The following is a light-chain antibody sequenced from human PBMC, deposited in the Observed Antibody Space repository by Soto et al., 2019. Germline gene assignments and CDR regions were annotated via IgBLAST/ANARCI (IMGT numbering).Light chain of an antibody. CDR2: EGT. J-gene: IGLJ2*01. V-gene: IGLV2-14*01. CDR3: SSCTGSRTLV. CDR1: SGDVAACKY. Sequence: QSALTQPASVFGSPGQSITISCTGSSGDVAACKYVSWYQQHPGKAPKLIIFEGTNRPSGISSRFSGAKFGYTASLTISGLQAEDEAEYYCSSCTGSRTLVFGGGTKLTVL.